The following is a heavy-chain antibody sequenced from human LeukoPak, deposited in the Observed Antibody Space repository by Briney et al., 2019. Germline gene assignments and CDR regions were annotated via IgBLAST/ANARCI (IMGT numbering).Heavy chain of an antibody. D-gene: IGHD4-17*01. V-gene: IGHV3-23*01. CDR2: ISDSGGST. Sequence: GGSLRLYCAASGFAFRSYAMRWVRQAPGKGLEWVSVISDSGGSTYYADSVKGRFTISRDNSKNTLYLQMNSLRAEDTAVYYCAKKAEGYGDSVTQHWGQGTLVTVSS. J-gene: IGHJ1*01. CDR1: GFAFRSYA. CDR3: AKKAEGYGDSVTQH.